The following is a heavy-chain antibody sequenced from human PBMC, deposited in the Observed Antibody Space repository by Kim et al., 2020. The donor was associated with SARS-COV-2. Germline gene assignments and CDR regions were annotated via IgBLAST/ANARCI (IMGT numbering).Heavy chain of an antibody. D-gene: IGHD2-8*01. J-gene: IGHJ4*02. V-gene: IGHV4-39*01. CDR3: AKRPLTPSGVDY. Sequence: SHPSLTSRVTISVDTSKNQFSLKLSSVTAADTAVYYCAKRPLTPSGVDYWGQGTLVTVSS.